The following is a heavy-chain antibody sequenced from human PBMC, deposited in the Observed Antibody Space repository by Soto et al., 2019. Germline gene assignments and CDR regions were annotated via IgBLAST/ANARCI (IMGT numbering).Heavy chain of an antibody. Sequence: PGGSLRLSCAASGLTFSSYGMHWVRQAPGKGLEWVAVIWYDGSNKYYADSVKGRFTISRDNSKNTLYLQMNSLRAEDTAVYYCARDAYYDFWSGYYPIAPYYYYYYGMDVWGQGTTVT. CDR2: IWYDGSNK. CDR3: ARDAYYDFWSGYYPIAPYYYYYYGMDV. D-gene: IGHD3-3*01. J-gene: IGHJ6*02. CDR1: GLTFSSYG. V-gene: IGHV3-33*01.